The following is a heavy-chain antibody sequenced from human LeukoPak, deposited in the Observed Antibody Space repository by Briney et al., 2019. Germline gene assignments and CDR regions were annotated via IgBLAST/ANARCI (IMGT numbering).Heavy chain of an antibody. J-gene: IGHJ4*02. Sequence: PGGSLRLSCAASGFTFSNYAIHWVRQAPGKGLEWVAVISYDGIIKYYADSVKGRFTISRDNSKNTLYLQMNGLRAEDTAVYYCARLAVKDGYNSGLFFFDYWGQGTPVTVSS. CDR2: ISYDGIIK. CDR3: ARLAVKDGYNSGLFFFDY. D-gene: IGHD5-24*01. V-gene: IGHV3-30-3*01. CDR1: GFTFSNYA.